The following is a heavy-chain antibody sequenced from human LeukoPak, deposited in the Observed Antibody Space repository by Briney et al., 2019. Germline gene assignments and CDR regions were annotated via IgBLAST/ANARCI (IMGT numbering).Heavy chain of an antibody. V-gene: IGHV4-4*07. Sequence: SETLSLTCTVSGGSFSIYYWSWIRQSAGKGLEWIGHISTSGSTNYSPSLKSRVTISADKSKNQFYLRLTSATAADAAVYYCARVNSSGSFLDYWGQGTLVTVSS. CDR1: GGSFSIYY. CDR3: ARVNSSGSFLDY. CDR2: ISTSGST. D-gene: IGHD3-22*01. J-gene: IGHJ4*02.